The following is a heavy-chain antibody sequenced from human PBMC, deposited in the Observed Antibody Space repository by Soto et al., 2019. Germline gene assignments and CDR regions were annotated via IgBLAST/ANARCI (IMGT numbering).Heavy chain of an antibody. V-gene: IGHV3-23*01. J-gene: IGHJ5*02. CDR2: ISDNGGST. D-gene: IGHD3-22*01. CDR1: EFTFSNYA. CDR3: AKDDSSGYAESPFDP. Sequence: GGSLRLSCAASEFTFSNYAMSWVRQAPRKGLEWVSSISDNGGSTYYADSVKGRFTISRDNSKNTLYLQMNSLRAEDTAVYYYAKDDSSGYAESPFDPWGQGTLVTVSS.